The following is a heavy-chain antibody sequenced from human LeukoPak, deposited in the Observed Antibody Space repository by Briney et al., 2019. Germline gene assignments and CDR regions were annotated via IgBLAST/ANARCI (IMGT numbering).Heavy chain of an antibody. D-gene: IGHD2-2*01. CDR1: GYTFTVYY. CDR3: ARASVVVPAAIRPGGWFDP. Sequence: ASVKVSCTASGYTFTVYYMHWVRQAPGQGLEWMGWINPNSGGTNYAQKFQGRVTMTRDTSISTAYMELSRLRSDDTAVYYCARASVVVPAAIRPGGWFDPWGQGTLVTVSS. J-gene: IGHJ5*02. V-gene: IGHV1-2*02. CDR2: INPNSGGT.